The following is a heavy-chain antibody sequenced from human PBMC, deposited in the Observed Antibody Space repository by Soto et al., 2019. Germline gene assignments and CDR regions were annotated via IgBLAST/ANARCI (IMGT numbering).Heavy chain of an antibody. D-gene: IGHD2-2*01. CDR2: INAGNGNT. J-gene: IGHJ3*02. CDR1: GYTFTSYA. V-gene: IGHV1-3*01. Sequence: ASVKVSCKASGYTFTSYAMHWVRQAPGQRLEWMGWINAGNGNTKYSQKFQGRVTITRDTSASTAYMELSSLRSEDTAVYYCARARDIVVVPAANDAFDIWGQGTMVTVSS. CDR3: ARARDIVVVPAANDAFDI.